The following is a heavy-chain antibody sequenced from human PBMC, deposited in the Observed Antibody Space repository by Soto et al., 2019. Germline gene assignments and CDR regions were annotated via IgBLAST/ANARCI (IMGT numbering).Heavy chain of an antibody. D-gene: IGHD3-22*01. V-gene: IGHV1-18*04. Sequence: QVQLVQSGAEVKKPGASVKVSCKASGYTFTSYGNSWVRQAPGQGLEWVGWISAYNGNTNYAQKLQGRVTMSTDTSTSTAYMELRSLRSDDTAVYYCARDRAPYYYDSSGYRPRAYWYFDLWGRGTLVTVSS. CDR2: ISAYNGNT. CDR1: GYTFTSYG. J-gene: IGHJ2*01. CDR3: ARDRAPYYYDSSGYRPRAYWYFDL.